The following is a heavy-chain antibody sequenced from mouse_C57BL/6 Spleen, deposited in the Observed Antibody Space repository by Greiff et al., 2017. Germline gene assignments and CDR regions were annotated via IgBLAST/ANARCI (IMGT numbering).Heavy chain of an antibody. J-gene: IGHJ4*01. Sequence: VKLMESGPELVKPGASVKISCKASGYAFSSSWMNWVKQRPGKGLEWIGRIYPGDGDTNYNGKFKGKATLTADKSSSTAYMQLSSLTSEDSAVYFCARRGLLDAMDYWGQGTSVTVSS. D-gene: IGHD2-10*01. CDR2: IYPGDGDT. V-gene: IGHV1-82*01. CDR1: GYAFSSSW. CDR3: ARRGLLDAMDY.